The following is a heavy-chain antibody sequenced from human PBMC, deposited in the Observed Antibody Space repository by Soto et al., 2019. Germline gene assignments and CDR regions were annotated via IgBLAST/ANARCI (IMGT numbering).Heavy chain of an antibody. J-gene: IGHJ3*02. CDR2: INGGNGNT. D-gene: IGHD3-10*01. Sequence: VQFVQSGAEVKKPGASVKVSCKASGYSFTNYGIHWVRQAPGQRLEWMGWINGGNGNTKYSQKFQGRVTITRDTSASTAYMELSSLRSEDTAVYYCARDPWGGAVDAFDIWGQGTMVSVSS. CDR3: ARDPWGGAVDAFDI. V-gene: IGHV1-3*01. CDR1: GYSFTNYG.